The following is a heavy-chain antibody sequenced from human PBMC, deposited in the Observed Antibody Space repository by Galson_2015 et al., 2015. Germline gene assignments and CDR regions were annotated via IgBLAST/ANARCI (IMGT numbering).Heavy chain of an antibody. J-gene: IGHJ5*02. CDR2: IYYSGST. D-gene: IGHD3-22*01. V-gene: IGHV4-59*01. Sequence: PPGKGLEWIGYIYYSGSTNYNPSLKSRVTISVDTSKNQFSLKLSSVTAADTAVYYCARVPYYYDSSGYTTGWFDPWGQGTLVTVSS. CDR3: ARVPYYYDSSGYTTGWFDP.